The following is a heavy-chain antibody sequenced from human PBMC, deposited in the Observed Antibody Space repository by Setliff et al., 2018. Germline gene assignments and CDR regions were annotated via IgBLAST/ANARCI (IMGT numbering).Heavy chain of an antibody. J-gene: IGHJ6*02. V-gene: IGHV4-59*01. D-gene: IGHD5-18*01. CDR1: GGSISSYY. Sequence: SETLSLTCTVSGGSISSYYWSWIRQPPGKGLEWIGYIYYSGSTNYNPSLKSRVTISVDTSKNQFSLKLSSVTAADTAVYYCAGEHGYSYGQTYYYYGMDVWGQGTTVTVSS. CDR2: IYYSGST. CDR3: AGEHGYSYGQTYYYYGMDV.